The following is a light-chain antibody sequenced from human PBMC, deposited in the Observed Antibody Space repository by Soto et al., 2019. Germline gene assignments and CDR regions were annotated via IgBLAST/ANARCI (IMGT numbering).Light chain of an antibody. CDR1: SSDVGGYNY. V-gene: IGLV2-8*01. J-gene: IGLJ1*01. CDR3: SSYAASNNYI. CDR2: EVS. Sequence: CALKQLVSGNGAHRGAVRISCNETSSDVGGYNYVSWYQQHPGKAPKLMIYEVSKRPSGVPDRFSGSKSGNTASLTVSGLQAEDETDYYCSSYAASNNYIFGTGTKVTVL.